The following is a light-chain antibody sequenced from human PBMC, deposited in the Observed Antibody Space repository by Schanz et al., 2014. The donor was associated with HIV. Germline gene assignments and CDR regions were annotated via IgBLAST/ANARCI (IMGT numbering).Light chain of an antibody. CDR3: GTWDNSLNGWV. Sequence: QSVLTQPPSASGTPGQRVTISCSGSSSNVGSNTVNWYQQLPGTAPKLLIYATYNRPSGVPDRFSGSQSGTSASLAISGLQSEDEADYYCGTWDNSLNGWVFGGGTKLTVL. CDR2: ATY. CDR1: SSNVGSNT. J-gene: IGLJ3*02. V-gene: IGLV1-44*01.